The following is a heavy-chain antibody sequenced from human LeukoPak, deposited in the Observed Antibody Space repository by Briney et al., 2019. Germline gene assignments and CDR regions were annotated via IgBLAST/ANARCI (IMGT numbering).Heavy chain of an antibody. CDR3: ARHVPYGGADRGSYFYY. V-gene: IGHV5-51*01. CDR2: ICPTDSNT. Sequence: LRTSCRLFGYSFTTNWIGWGRQLLEKGLEWMEIICPTDSNTTNNPSFQGQVTISVDTSISTAYMQWSSLKASDTAMYNCARHVPYGGADRGSYFYYSGERALVTVSS. D-gene: IGHD4/OR15-4a*01. CDR1: GYSFTTNW. J-gene: IGHJ4*02.